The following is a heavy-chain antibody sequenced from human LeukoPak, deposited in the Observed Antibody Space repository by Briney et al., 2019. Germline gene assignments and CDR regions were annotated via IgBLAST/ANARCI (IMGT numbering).Heavy chain of an antibody. V-gene: IGHV4-31*03. CDR3: ATAWATTVTDDDAFDI. CDR2: IYYSGST. D-gene: IGHD4-17*01. J-gene: IGHJ3*02. CDR1: GGSISSGGYS. Sequence: SETLSLTCTVSGGSISSGGYSWSWIRQHPGKGLEWIGYIYYSGSTYYNPSLKSRVTISVDTSKNQFSLKLSSVTAADTAVYYCATAWATTVTDDDAFDIWGQGTMVTVSS.